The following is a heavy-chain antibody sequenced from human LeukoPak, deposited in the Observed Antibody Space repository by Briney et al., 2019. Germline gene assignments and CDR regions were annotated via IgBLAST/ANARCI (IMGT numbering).Heavy chain of an antibody. J-gene: IGHJ4*02. D-gene: IGHD1-20*01. V-gene: IGHV4-39*07. Sequence: PSETLSLTCTVSGGSISSSSYYWGWIRQPPGKGLEWIGSIYYSGSTYYNPSLKSRVTISVDTSKNQFSLKLSSVTAADTAVYYCARYRIRGGDNWNDGPRDYFDYWGQGTLVTVSS. CDR1: GGSISSSSYY. CDR2: IYYSGST. CDR3: ARYRIRGGDNWNDGPRDYFDY.